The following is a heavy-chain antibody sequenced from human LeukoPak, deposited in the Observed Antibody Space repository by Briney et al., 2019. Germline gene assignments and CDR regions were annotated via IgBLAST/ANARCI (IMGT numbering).Heavy chain of an antibody. J-gene: IGHJ4*02. D-gene: IGHD5-12*01. Sequence: SVKVSCKASGGTFSSYAISWVRQAPGQGLEWMGGIIPIFGTANYAQKFQGRVTITADESTSTAYMELSSLRSEDTAVYYCAGVLVSGSGGHYFDYWGQGTPVTVSS. CDR3: AGVLVSGSGGHYFDY. V-gene: IGHV1-69*13. CDR2: IIPIFGTA. CDR1: GGTFSSYA.